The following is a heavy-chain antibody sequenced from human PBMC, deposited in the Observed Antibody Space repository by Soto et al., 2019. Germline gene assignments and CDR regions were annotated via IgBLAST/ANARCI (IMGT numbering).Heavy chain of an antibody. CDR3: SRGRRTAVTIDY. CDR1: GGSFSGYY. Sequence: QVQLQQWGAGLLKPSETPSLTCAVYGGSFSGYYWSWIRQPPGKGLEWIGEINHSGSTNYNPSLKSRVTISVDTSKNQFSLKLSSVTAADTAVYYCSRGRRTAVTIDYWGQGTLVTVSS. D-gene: IGHD4-17*01. V-gene: IGHV4-34*01. CDR2: INHSGST. J-gene: IGHJ4*02.